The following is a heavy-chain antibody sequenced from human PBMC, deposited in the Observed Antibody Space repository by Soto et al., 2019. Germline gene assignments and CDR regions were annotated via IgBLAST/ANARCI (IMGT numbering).Heavy chain of an antibody. CDR2: IYHNERT. Sequence: QVQLQESGPGLVKPSGTLSLTCAVSGVSISSSQWWSWVRQPPGKGLEWIGEIYHNERTNYNPSLKSGLTMSLDRSKNQVSLKLSSVTAADTATYYCGRTKDYFYGVDVWGQGTTVTVSS. CDR3: GRTKDYFYGVDV. CDR1: GVSISSSQW. J-gene: IGHJ6*02. V-gene: IGHV4-4*02.